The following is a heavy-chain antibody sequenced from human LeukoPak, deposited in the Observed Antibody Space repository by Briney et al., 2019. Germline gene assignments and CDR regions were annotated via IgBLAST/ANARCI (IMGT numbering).Heavy chain of an antibody. D-gene: IGHD3-22*01. J-gene: IGHJ4*02. Sequence: SVKVSCKASGGTFSSYAISWVRQAPGQGLEWMGGIIPIFRTANYAQKFQGRVTITTDESTSTAYMELSSLRSEDTAVYYCARGRYDSSGYYSENYYFDYWGQGTLVTVSS. V-gene: IGHV1-69*05. CDR2: IIPIFRTA. CDR1: GGTFSSYA. CDR3: ARGRYDSSGYYSENYYFDY.